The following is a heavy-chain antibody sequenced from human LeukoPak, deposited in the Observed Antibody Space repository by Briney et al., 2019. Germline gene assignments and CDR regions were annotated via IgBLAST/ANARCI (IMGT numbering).Heavy chain of an antibody. CDR2: IYPGDSDT. J-gene: IGHJ4*02. CDR1: GYSFTSYW. CDR3: ARSRAYSGYDWAFDY. V-gene: IGHV5-51*01. Sequence: HGESLKISCKGSGYSFTSYWIGWVRQMPGKGLEWMAIIYPGDSDTRYSPSFQGQVTISADKSISTAYLQWSSLKASDTAMYYCARSRAYSGYDWAFDYWGQGTLVTVSS. D-gene: IGHD5-12*01.